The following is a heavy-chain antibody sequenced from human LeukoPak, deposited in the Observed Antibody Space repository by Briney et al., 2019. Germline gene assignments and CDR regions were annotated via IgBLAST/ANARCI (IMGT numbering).Heavy chain of an antibody. CDR3: ARAGGTKLWYYYYYMDV. CDR1: GFTFSSYA. V-gene: IGHV3-30*04. J-gene: IGHJ6*03. CDR2: ISYDGSNK. D-gene: IGHD3-16*01. Sequence: PGRSLRLSCAASGFTFSSYAMHWVRQAPGKGLEWGAVISYDGSNKYYADSVKGRFTISRDNSKNTLYLKMNSMRAEDTAVYYCARAGGTKLWYYYYYMDVWGKGTTVTVYS.